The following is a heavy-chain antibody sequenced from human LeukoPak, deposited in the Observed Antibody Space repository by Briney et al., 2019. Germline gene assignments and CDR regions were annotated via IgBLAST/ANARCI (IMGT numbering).Heavy chain of an antibody. V-gene: IGHV4-34*01. CDR3: ARHGEWELPGGSDY. CDR2: INHSGST. J-gene: IGHJ4*02. D-gene: IGHD1-26*01. CDR1: GGSFSGYY. Sequence: SETLSLTCAVYGGSFSGYYWSWIRQPPGKGREWIGEINHSGSTNYNPSLKSRVTISVDTSKNQFSLKLSSVTAADTAVYYCARHGEWELPGGSDYWGQGTLVTVSS.